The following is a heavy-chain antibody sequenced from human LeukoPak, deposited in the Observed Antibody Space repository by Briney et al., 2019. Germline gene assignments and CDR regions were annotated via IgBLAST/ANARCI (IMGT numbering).Heavy chain of an antibody. Sequence: SVKVSCKASGGAFSSYAISWVRQAPGQGLEWMGGIIPIFGTAIYAQKFQGRVTITTDESASTAYMELSSLRSEDTAVYYCARDRHYYDSSGYSIYYWGQGTLVTVSS. J-gene: IGHJ4*02. CDR2: IIPIFGTA. CDR1: GGAFSSYA. V-gene: IGHV1-69*05. CDR3: ARDRHYYDSSGYSIYY. D-gene: IGHD3-22*01.